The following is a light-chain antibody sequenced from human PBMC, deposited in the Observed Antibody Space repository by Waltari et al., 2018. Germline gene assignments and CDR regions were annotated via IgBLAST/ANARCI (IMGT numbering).Light chain of an antibody. CDR1: QSIGSR. CDR3: HQIASLPRT. CDR2: YAS. J-gene: IGKJ1*01. V-gene: IGKV6D-21*02. Sequence: EIVLTQSPDFQSVTPEEKVTITCRASQSIGSRLHWFQQKPNQSPKLLIKYASQSISGVPSRFSCSGSGTDFTLTINILEAEDAAVYYCHQIASLPRTFGPGTKVEIK.